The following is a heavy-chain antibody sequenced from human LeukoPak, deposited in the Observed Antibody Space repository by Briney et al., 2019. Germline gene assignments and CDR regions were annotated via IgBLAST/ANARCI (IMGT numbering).Heavy chain of an antibody. V-gene: IGHV3-74*01. Sequence: PGGSLRLSYAASGFTFRSYWMHWVRQVPGRGLVWVSRISSDGSTTNYADSVKGRFTISRDNAKNTLYLQMNSLRAEDTAVYYCARDDSSGYRCDNWGQGTLVTVSS. J-gene: IGHJ4*02. CDR1: GFTFRSYW. CDR2: ISSDGSTT. CDR3: ARDDSSGYRCDN. D-gene: IGHD3-22*01.